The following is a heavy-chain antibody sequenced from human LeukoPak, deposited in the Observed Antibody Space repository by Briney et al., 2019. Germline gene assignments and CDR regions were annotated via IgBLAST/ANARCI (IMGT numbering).Heavy chain of an antibody. CDR2: IYYSGNT. CDR3: ARRWKAARPGDYFDY. CDR1: SGSISSNSYY. Sequence: SETLSLTWTVYSGSISSNSYYWAWIRQPPGKGLEWIGNIYYSGNTHYNPSLKSRVTIFVDTSKNLISLKLSSVTAADTAVYYCARRWKAARPGDYFDYWGQGTLVTVSS. V-gene: IGHV4-39*01. D-gene: IGHD6-6*01. J-gene: IGHJ4*02.